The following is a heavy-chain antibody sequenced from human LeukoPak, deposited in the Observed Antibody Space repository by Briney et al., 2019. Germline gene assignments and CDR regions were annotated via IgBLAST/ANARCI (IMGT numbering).Heavy chain of an antibody. CDR2: FSTAGRKI. CDR1: GFPSGTLW. Sequence: GGSLRPPCAASGFPSGTLWLAWVRQAPGKGISRVVLFSTAGRKITYSVSGMGRCGICRDNAKNTVYLQMNSLRFDDTAVYYCARGVLYAWGVYYFVVWGQGTLVSVSS. CDR3: ARGVLYAWGVYYFVV. D-gene: IGHD3-10*02. J-gene: IGHJ4*02. V-gene: IGHV3-74*01.